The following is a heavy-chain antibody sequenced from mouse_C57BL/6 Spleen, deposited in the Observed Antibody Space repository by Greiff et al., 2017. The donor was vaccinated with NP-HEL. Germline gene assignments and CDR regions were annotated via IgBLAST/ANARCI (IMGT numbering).Heavy chain of an antibody. D-gene: IGHD2-1*01. V-gene: IGHV5-9-1*02. CDR1: GFTFSSYA. CDR3: TRDYYGKTHFAY. CDR2: ISSGGDYI. J-gene: IGHJ3*01. Sequence: EVKLMESGEGLVKPGGSLKLSCAASGFTFSSYAMSWVRQTPEKRLEWVAYISSGGDYIYYADTVKGRFTISRDNARNTLYLQMSSLKSEDTAMYYCTRDYYGKTHFAYWGQGTLVTVSA.